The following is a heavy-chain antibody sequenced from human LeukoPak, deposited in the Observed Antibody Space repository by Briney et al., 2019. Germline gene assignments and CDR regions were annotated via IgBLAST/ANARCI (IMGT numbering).Heavy chain of an antibody. Sequence: GGSLRLSCAASGFILSNYGMHWVRQAPGKGLEWVAFIRYDGNYKYYAASVKGRFTISRDNFKNLYLQMSNMRPEDSAVYYCAKDSNPHHWFGEPTFDSWGQGTLVTVSS. CDR3: AKDSNPHHWFGEPTFDS. J-gene: IGHJ4*02. CDR2: IRYDGNYK. D-gene: IGHD3-10*01. V-gene: IGHV3-30*02. CDR1: GFILSNYG.